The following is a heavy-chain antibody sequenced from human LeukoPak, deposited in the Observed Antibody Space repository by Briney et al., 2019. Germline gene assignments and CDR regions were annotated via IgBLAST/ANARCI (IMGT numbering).Heavy chain of an antibody. D-gene: IGHD2-15*01. V-gene: IGHV1-69*05. J-gene: IGHJ3*02. CDR2: IIPIFGTA. CDR3: ARGMGGVVVVAATDAFDI. CDR1: GGTFSSYA. Sequence: SVKVSCKASGGTFSSYAISWVRQAPGQGLEWMGGIIPIFGTANYAQKFQGRVTMTRNTSISTAYMELSSLRSEDTAVYYCARGMGGVVVVAATDAFDIWGQGTMVTVSS.